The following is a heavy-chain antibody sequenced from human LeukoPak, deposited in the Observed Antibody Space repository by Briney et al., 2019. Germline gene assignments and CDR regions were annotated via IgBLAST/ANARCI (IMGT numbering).Heavy chain of an antibody. Sequence: ASVKVSRKASGYTFTSYYMHWVRQAPGQGLEWMGIINPGGGSTSYAQKFQGRVTMTRDTSTSTVYMELSSLRSEDTAVYYCARALIVGGSFDYWGQGTLVTVSS. J-gene: IGHJ4*02. CDR3: ARALIVGGSFDY. D-gene: IGHD2-15*01. CDR1: GYTFTSYY. CDR2: INPGGGST. V-gene: IGHV1-46*01.